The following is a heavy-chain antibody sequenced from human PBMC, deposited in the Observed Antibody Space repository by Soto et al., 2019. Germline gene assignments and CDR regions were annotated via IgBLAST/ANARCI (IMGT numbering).Heavy chain of an antibody. D-gene: IGHD5-12*01. Sequence: GESLKISCKGSGYSFTSYWIGWVRQMPVKGLEWMGIIYPGDSDTRYSPSFQGQVTISADKSISTAYLQWSSLKASDTAMYYCARQGVVATISTYYYYGMDVWGQGTTVTVSS. V-gene: IGHV5-51*01. CDR3: ARQGVVATISTYYYYGMDV. CDR1: GYSFTSYW. CDR2: IYPGDSDT. J-gene: IGHJ6*02.